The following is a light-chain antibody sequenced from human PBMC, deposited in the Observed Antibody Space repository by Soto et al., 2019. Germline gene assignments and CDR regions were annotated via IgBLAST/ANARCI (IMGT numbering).Light chain of an antibody. Sequence: DIVMTQSPDSLTVSLGERATINCKSSQSILSSSNNKNYLVWYQQKPGQPPKVLINWASTRESGVPDRFSGSGSGADFTLTISSLQAEDVAVYYCQQRSNWPSLTFGGGTKVEIK. CDR1: QSILSSSNNKNY. CDR2: WAS. V-gene: IGKV4-1*01. J-gene: IGKJ4*01. CDR3: QQRSNWPSLT.